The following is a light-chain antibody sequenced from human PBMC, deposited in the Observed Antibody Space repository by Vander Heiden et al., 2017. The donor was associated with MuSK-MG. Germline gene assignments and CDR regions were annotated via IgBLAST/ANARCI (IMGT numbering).Light chain of an antibody. J-gene: IGKJ1*01. Sequence: DNVMTQSPDSLAVALGERATINCKSSQSVFYSSNNKNYLSWFQQKPGQPPKLLIYWASTRQSGVPDRFTGSGSGTAFTLPITNLQAADVAVYYCQKYDRTPWTFGQGTQVEIK. CDR2: WAS. V-gene: IGKV4-1*01. CDR3: QKYDRTPWT. CDR1: QSVFYSSNNKNY.